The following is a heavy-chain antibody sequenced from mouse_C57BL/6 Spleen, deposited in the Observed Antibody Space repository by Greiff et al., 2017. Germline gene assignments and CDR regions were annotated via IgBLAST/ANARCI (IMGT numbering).Heavy chain of an antibody. V-gene: IGHV1-50*01. CDR2: IDPSDSYT. Sequence: VQLQQPGAELVKPGASVKLSCKASGYTFTSYWMQWVKQRPGQGLEWIGEIDPSDSYTNYNQKFKGKATLTVDTSSRTAYMQLSSLTSEDSAVYYCARGGYYYGSSYYFDYWGQGTTLTVSS. CDR3: ARGGYYYGSSYYFDY. D-gene: IGHD1-1*01. J-gene: IGHJ2*01. CDR1: GYTFTSYW.